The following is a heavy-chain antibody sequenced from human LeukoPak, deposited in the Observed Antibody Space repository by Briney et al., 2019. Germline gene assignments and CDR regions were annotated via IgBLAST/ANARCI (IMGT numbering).Heavy chain of an antibody. V-gene: IGHV3-7*01. CDR2: IRKDGSEK. CDR3: AGVGNSHGYGWGEGYYYYYMDV. CDR1: GFTFSNYG. Sequence: GGSLRLSCAVSGFTFSNYGMNWVRQAPGKGLERVANIRKDGSEKYYVDSVKGRFTIFRDNAKNSVFLQMNTLRAEDTAVYYCAGVGNSHGYGWGEGYYYYYMDVWGKGTTVTVSS. J-gene: IGHJ6*03. D-gene: IGHD5-18*01.